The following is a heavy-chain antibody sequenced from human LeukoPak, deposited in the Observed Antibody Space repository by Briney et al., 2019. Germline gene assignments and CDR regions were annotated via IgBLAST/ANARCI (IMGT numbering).Heavy chain of an antibody. J-gene: IGHJ5*02. D-gene: IGHD2-15*01. CDR1: GGSISSYY. CDR3: AREYCSGGSCYPNWFDP. V-gene: IGHV4-59*01. CDR2: LYNSGST. Sequence: NTSETLSLTCTVSGGSISSYYWSWIRQSPGKGLEWIGYLYNSGSTNYNPSLKSRVTISVDTSKNQFSLKLSSVTAADTAMYYCAREYCSGGSCYPNWFDPWGPGTQVTVSS.